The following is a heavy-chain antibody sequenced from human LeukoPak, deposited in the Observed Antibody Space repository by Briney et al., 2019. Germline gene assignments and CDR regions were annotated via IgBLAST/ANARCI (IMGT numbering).Heavy chain of an antibody. D-gene: IGHD3-22*01. CDR2: IYYSGTT. CDR1: GGSISSTNYY. CDR3: ARHRYDSSGLYLCYFDY. J-gene: IGHJ4*02. V-gene: IGHV4-39*01. Sequence: SETLSLTCTVSGGSISSTNYYWGLIRQPPGKGLEWIGSIYYSGTTHYNPSLKSRVTLSVDTSKNQFSLELSSVTAADTAVYHCARHRYDSSGLYLCYFDYWGQGSLVTVSS.